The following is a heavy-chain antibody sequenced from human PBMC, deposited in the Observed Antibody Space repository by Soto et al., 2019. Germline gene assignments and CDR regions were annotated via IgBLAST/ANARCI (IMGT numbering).Heavy chain of an antibody. CDR2: ISWNSDSI. CDR1: GFTFDDYA. V-gene: IGHV3-9*01. CDR3: AKIDSTYGDYSPDY. J-gene: IGHJ4*02. Sequence: VQLVESGGGLVQPGRSLRLSCTASGFTFDDYAMHWVRQAPGKGLEWVSGISWNSDSIGYADSVKGRFTISRDNAKNTLDLQMNSLRAEDTALYYCAKIDSTYGDYSPDYWGQGTLVTVSS. D-gene: IGHD4-17*01.